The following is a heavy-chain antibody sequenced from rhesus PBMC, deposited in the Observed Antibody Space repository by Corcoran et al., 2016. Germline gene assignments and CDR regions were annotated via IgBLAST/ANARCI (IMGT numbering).Heavy chain of an antibody. V-gene: IGHV4-173*01. CDR1: GGSFSSNY. CDR2: IPGSGGNT. J-gene: IGHJ6*01. D-gene: IGHD6-13*01. Sequence: QLQLQESGPGLVKPSETLSLTCAVSGGSFSSNYWSWIRQPPGKGLEWIGRIPGSGGNTDYNPSLKSRVTISTDTSKNQFSLKLSSVTAADTAVYYCARASAYSSWFYYGLDSWGQGVVVTVSS. CDR3: ARASAYSSWFYYGLDS.